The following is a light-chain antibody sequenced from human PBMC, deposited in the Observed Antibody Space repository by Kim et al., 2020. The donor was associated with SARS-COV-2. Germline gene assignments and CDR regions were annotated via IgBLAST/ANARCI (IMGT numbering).Light chain of an antibody. J-gene: IGLJ1*01. CDR3: QAWDSSTHNYV. CDR1: KLEDKY. CDR2: QDN. Sequence: PGKTASITCSRDKLEDKYVSRYQQQPGQSPVVVIYQDNRRPSGIPERLAGSNSGNTATLTISGTQAMDEADYYCQAWDSSTHNYVFGAGTKVTVL. V-gene: IGLV3-1*01.